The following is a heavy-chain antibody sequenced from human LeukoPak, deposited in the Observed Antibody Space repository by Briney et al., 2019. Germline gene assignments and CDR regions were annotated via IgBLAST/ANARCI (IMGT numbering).Heavy chain of an antibody. J-gene: IGHJ4*02. Sequence: GGSLRLSCAASGFTFSSYAMTWVRQAPGKGLEWVSDIGGSGGSTNYADSVKGRFTISRDNSKNTLYLQMNNLRAEDTALYYCAKTLTVAGTSSWGQGTLVTVSS. CDR2: IGGSGGST. D-gene: IGHD6-13*01. CDR1: GFTFSSYA. CDR3: AKTLTVAGTSS. V-gene: IGHV3-23*01.